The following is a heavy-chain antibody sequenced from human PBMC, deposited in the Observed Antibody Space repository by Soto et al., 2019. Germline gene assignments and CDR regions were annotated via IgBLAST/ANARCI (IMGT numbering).Heavy chain of an antibody. J-gene: IGHJ4*02. D-gene: IGHD3-22*01. Sequence: GSLRLSCAASGFTFCSYSMNWVRQAPGKGLEWVSAISGSGGSTYYADSVKGRFTISRDNSKNTLYLQMNSLRAEDTAVYYCAKVWDEAIVVVITYFDYWGQGTLVTVSS. CDR2: ISGSGGST. CDR3: AKVWDEAIVVVITYFDY. V-gene: IGHV3-23*01. CDR1: GFTFCSYS.